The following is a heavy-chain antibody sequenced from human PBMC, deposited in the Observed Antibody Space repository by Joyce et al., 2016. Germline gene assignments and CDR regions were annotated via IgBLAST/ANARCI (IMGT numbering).Heavy chain of an antibody. J-gene: IGHJ4*02. D-gene: IGHD6-6*01. CDR2: MNPNSGNT. V-gene: IGHV1-8*01. Sequence: QVQLVQSGAEVKKPGASVTVSCKASGYTFINYGINWVRQATGQGLEWMGGMNPNSGNTGYAQKFQGRVTMTRNTSISTAYMDLSSLRSEDTAVYYCARGRSSSSSHFDYWGQGTLVTVSS. CDR3: ARGRSSSSSHFDY. CDR1: GYTFINYG.